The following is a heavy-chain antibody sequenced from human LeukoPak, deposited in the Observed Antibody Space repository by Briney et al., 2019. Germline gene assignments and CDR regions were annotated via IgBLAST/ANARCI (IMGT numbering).Heavy chain of an antibody. CDR1: GFTFSSYS. D-gene: IGHD3-22*01. V-gene: IGHV3-21*01. J-gene: IGHJ6*02. CDR3: ARDYYDSSGYYYPFCYYGMDV. Sequence: GGSLRLSCAASGFTFSSYSMNWVRQAPGKGLEWVSSISSSSSYIYYADSVKGRFTISRDNAKNSLYLQMNSLRAEDTAVYYCARDYYDSSGYYYPFCYYGMDVWGQGTTVTVSS. CDR2: ISSSSSYI.